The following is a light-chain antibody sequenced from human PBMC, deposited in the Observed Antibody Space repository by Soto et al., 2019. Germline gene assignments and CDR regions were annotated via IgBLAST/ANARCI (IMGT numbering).Light chain of an antibody. Sequence: QSALTQPASVSGSPGQSISISCTGTGSDNGGYEHVSWYQQHPGKAPKLIIFDVTTRPSGVSNRFFGSKSGNTASLTIAGLQPADEADYFCSSYTSVNLYVFGTGTKVTVL. CDR1: GSDNGGYEH. V-gene: IGLV2-14*03. J-gene: IGLJ1*01. CDR3: SSYTSVNLYV. CDR2: DVT.